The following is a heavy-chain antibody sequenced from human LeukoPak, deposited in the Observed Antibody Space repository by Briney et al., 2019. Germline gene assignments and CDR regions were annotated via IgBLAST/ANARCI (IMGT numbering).Heavy chain of an antibody. D-gene: IGHD6-13*01. CDR2: IKQDGSEK. V-gene: IGHV3-7*01. CDR3: ARDHRMAAAGMGYFQH. Sequence: PGGSLRLSCTLSGFTFHDYGMSWVRQAPGKGQEWVANIKQDGSEKYYVDSVKGRFTISRDNAKNSLYLQMNSLRAEDTAVYYCARDHRMAAAGMGYFQHWGQGTLVTVSS. J-gene: IGHJ1*01. CDR1: GFTFHDYG.